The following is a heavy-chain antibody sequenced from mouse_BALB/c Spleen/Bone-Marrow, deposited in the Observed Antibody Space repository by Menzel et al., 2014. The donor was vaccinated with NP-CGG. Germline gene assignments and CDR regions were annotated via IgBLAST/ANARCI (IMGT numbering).Heavy chain of an antibody. V-gene: IGHV2-6-7*01. CDR1: GFSLTGYG. CDR3: ARGHCYRFPCAKEY. Sequence: VQLVESGPGLVAPSQSLSITCTVSGFSLTGYGVNWVRQPPGKGLEWLGMILGDGSTDYNSALKSRLSISKDNSKSQVFLKKIILQTDDTAGYYCARGHCYRFPCAKEYWGQGTSGPGSS. CDR2: ILGDGST. D-gene: IGHD2-12*01. J-gene: IGHJ4*01.